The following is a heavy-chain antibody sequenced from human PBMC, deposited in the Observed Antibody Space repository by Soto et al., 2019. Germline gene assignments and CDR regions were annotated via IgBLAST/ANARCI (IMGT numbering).Heavy chain of an antibody. J-gene: IGHJ6*02. D-gene: IGHD3-9*01. CDR3: ARASISGRYYYYGMYV. Sequence: PSETLSLTCTVSGASISVYSWSWIRQPPGKGLEWIGYIYYSGSTYYNPSLKSRVTISVDTSKNQFSLKLSSVTAADTAVYYCARASISGRYYYYGMYVWGQGTTVTVSS. V-gene: IGHV4-59*12. CDR2: IYYSGST. CDR1: GASISVYS.